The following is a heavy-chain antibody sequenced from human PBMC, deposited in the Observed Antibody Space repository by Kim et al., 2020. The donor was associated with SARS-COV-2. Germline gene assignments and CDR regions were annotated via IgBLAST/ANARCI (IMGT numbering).Heavy chain of an antibody. CDR3: ARGLNEYVWGSYRYTEYDAFDX. D-gene: IGHD3-16*02. CDR2: INHSGST. CDR1: GGSFSGYY. V-gene: IGHV4-34*01. Sequence: SETLSLTCAVYGGSFSGYYWSWIRQPPGKGLEWIGEINHSGSTNYNPSLKSRVTISVDTSKNQFSLKLSSVTAADTAVYYCARGLNEYVWGSYRYTEYDAFDXXGQXXXVT. J-gene: IGHJ3*02.